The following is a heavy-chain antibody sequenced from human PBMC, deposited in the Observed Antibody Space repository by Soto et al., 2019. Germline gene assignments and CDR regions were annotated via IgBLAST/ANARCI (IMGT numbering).Heavy chain of an antibody. Sequence: QVQLQQWGAGLLKSSETLSLTCAVYGGSFSGYYWSWIRQYPGKGLEWIGEINHSGSTNYNPSLKSRVAIAVDTSKNQFSLKLSSVIAADTAVYYCARRTGTNWYFDLWGRGTLVTVSS. CDR3: ARRTGTNWYFDL. CDR2: INHSGST. J-gene: IGHJ2*01. V-gene: IGHV4-34*01. CDR1: GGSFSGYY. D-gene: IGHD2-8*01.